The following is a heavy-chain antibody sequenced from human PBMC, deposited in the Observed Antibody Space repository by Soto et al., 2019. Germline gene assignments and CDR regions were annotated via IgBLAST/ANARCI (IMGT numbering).Heavy chain of an antibody. D-gene: IGHD2-2*01. J-gene: IGHJ4*02. CDR3: ARGPRGLYHHDY. CDR2: INMDGSST. V-gene: IGHV3-74*01. Sequence: GGSLRLSCAASGFTLSSYAMSWVRQAPGKGLEWVSTINMDGSSTNYADSVKGRFTISRDNAKNTLYLQMNSLRVDDTAVYYCARGPRGLYHHDYWGQGALVTVSS. CDR1: GFTLSSYA.